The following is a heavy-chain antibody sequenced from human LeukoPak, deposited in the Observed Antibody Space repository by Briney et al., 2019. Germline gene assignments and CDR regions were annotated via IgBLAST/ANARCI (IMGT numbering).Heavy chain of an antibody. D-gene: IGHD6-19*01. CDR1: GGSFSGYY. Sequence: PSETLSLTCAVYGGSFSGYYWSWIRRPPGKGLEWIGEINHSGSTNYNPSLKSRVTISVDTSKNQFSLKLTSVTAADTAVYYCARRGSGWSPWGQGTLVTVSS. V-gene: IGHV4-34*01. J-gene: IGHJ4*02. CDR2: INHSGST. CDR3: ARRGSGWSP.